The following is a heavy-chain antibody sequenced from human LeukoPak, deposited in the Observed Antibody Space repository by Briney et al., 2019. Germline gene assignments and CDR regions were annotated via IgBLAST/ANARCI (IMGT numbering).Heavy chain of an antibody. CDR2: IYYSGST. Sequence: PSETLSLTCTVSGGSISSSSYYWSWIRQPPGKGLEWIGYIYYSGSTNYNPSLKSRVTISVDTSKNQFSLKLSSVTAADTAVYYCARDRGTMIVDYWGQGTLVTVSS. CDR3: ARDRGTMIVDY. D-gene: IGHD3-22*01. V-gene: IGHV4-61*01. J-gene: IGHJ4*02. CDR1: GGSISSSSYY.